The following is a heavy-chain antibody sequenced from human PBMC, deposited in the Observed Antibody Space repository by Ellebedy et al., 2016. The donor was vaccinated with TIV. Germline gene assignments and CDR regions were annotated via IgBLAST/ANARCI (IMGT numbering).Heavy chain of an antibody. V-gene: IGHV3-21*01. Sequence: GGSLRLSCEASGFTFSASAMNWVRQAPGKGLEWVSSINSYSSHIYYAGSVKGRFTISRDNSKNSVSLQRDSLRTDDTAVYYCASDPTTYLRSGHFDSWGQGILVTVSS. J-gene: IGHJ4*02. D-gene: IGHD3-3*01. CDR1: GFTFSASA. CDR2: INSYSSHI. CDR3: ASDPTTYLRSGHFDS.